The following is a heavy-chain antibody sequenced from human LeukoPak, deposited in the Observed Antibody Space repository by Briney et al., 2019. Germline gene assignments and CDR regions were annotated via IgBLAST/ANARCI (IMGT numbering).Heavy chain of an antibody. Sequence: ASVKVSCKASGYTFTSYDISWVRQAPGQGLEWMGWISGYNGNTKYAQKVQGRVTMTADTSTSTAYMELRCLRSDDTAVYYCARNSKVTPDYYYYYMDVWGKGTTVTVSS. CDR1: GYTFTSYD. J-gene: IGHJ6*03. V-gene: IGHV1-18*01. CDR3: ARNSKVTPDYYYYYMDV. CDR2: ISGYNGNT. D-gene: IGHD2-21*02.